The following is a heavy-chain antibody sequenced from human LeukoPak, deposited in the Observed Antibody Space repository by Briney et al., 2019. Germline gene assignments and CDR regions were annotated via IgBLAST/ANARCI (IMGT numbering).Heavy chain of an antibody. CDR1: GFTFSNAW. J-gene: IGHJ4*02. D-gene: IGHD5-12*01. V-gene: IGHV3-15*01. Sequence: PGGSLRLSCAASGFTFSNAWMSWVRQAPGKGLEWVGRIKSKTDGGTTDYAAPVKGRFTISRDDSKNTLYLQMNSLKTEDTAVYCCTTAFGGYSGYNYFDYWGQGTLVTVSS. CDR3: TTAFGGYSGYNYFDY. CDR2: IKSKTDGGTT.